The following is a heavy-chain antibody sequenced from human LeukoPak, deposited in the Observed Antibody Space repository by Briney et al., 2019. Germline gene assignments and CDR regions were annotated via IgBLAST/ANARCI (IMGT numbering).Heavy chain of an antibody. D-gene: IGHD5-24*01. CDR1: GFTFSSNV. CDR2: SGTYGRT. J-gene: IGHJ3*02. CDR3: ARGMDGYGPDAFDI. V-gene: IGHV3-23*01. Sequence: GGSLRLSCVASGFTFSSNVLNWVRQAPGKGLERVSVSGTYGRTQYADSVKGRFTISRDSSKNTLYLQINSLRVEDTAVYYCARGMDGYGPDAFDIWGQGTMVTVSS.